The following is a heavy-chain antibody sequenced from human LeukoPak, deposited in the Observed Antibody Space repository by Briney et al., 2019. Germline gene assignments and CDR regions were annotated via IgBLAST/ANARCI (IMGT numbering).Heavy chain of an antibody. CDR1: GGSISSGDYY. CDR3: AYDLWFGGVPSG. CDR2: IYYSGST. Sequence: PSQTLSLTCTVSGGSISSGDYYWSWIRQPPGKGLEWIGYIYYSGSTYYNPSLKSRVTISVDTSKNQFYLKLSSVTAADTAVYYCAYDLWFGGVPSGWGQGTLVTVSS. D-gene: IGHD3-10*01. J-gene: IGHJ4*02. V-gene: IGHV4-30-4*08.